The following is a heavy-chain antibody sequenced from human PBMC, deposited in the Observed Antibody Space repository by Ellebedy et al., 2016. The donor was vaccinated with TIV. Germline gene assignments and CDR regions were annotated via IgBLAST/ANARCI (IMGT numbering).Heavy chain of an antibody. CDR1: GFTVGTTH. V-gene: IGHV3-66*01. CDR3: ARDYYDNSGYYDNWFDP. Sequence: PSETLSLTCAVSGFTVGTTHMTWVRQAPGKGLEWVSDIYPDGRTFYHDSVKGRFTISRDNSKNSLYLQMNSLTVEDTAVYYCARDYYDNSGYYDNWFDPWGQGTLVTVSS. D-gene: IGHD3-22*01. J-gene: IGHJ5*02. CDR2: IYPDGRT.